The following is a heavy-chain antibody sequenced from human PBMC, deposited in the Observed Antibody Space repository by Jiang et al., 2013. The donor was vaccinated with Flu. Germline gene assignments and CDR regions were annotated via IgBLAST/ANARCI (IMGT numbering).Heavy chain of an antibody. CDR2: ESSPIFGTA. V-gene: IGHV1-69*01. J-gene: IGHJ4*02. Sequence: WMGGESSPIFGTANYAQKFQGRVTITADESTSTAYMELSSLRSEDTAVYYCARDGEWLEHWGQGTLVTVSS. CDR3: ARDGEWLEH. D-gene: IGHD6-19*01.